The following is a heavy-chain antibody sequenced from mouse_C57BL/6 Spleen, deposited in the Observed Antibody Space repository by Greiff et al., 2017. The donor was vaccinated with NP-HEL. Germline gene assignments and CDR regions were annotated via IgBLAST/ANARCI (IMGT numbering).Heavy chain of an antibody. J-gene: IGHJ2*01. CDR2: IYPEDGET. CDR3: ARRLRSLYFDY. D-gene: IGHD1-1*01. Sequence: EVMLVESGAELAKPGASVKLSCTASGFNFKGYYMHWVKQRPEQGLEWIGSIYPEDGETKYAANFQGKATITADTSSNTAYLQLSSLTSEDTAVYYCARRLRSLYFDYWGKGTTLTVSS. V-gene: IGHV14-2*01. CDR1: GFNFKGYY.